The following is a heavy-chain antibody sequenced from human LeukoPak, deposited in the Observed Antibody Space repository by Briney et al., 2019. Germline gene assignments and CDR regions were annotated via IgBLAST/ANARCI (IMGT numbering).Heavy chain of an antibody. CDR2: IYRSGST. J-gene: IGHJ4*02. V-gene: IGHV4-38-2*02. CDR1: GGSISSYY. D-gene: IGHD4-23*01. Sequence: SETLSLTCTVSGGSISSYYWGWIRQPPGKGLEWLGSIYRSGSTYYNPSLKSRVIISVDTSKNQFSLKLRSVTAADTAVYYCASTTVASGYWGQGTLVIVSS. CDR3: ASTTVASGY.